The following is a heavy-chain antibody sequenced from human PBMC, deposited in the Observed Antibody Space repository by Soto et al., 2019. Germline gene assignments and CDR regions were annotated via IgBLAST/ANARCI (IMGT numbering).Heavy chain of an antibody. Sequence: DVQLVESGGGLVQPGGSLRLSCAASGFTFSTYTMNWVRQAPGKGLEWVSYISSGSSTIPYADSVRGRFTISRDNAKNSLYLQMNSLRDADTAVYYCARGHSSGYNWFDPWGQGTLVTVSS. CDR1: GFTFSTYT. CDR2: ISSGSSTI. V-gene: IGHV3-48*02. CDR3: ARGHSSGYNWFDP. D-gene: IGHD6-19*01. J-gene: IGHJ5*02.